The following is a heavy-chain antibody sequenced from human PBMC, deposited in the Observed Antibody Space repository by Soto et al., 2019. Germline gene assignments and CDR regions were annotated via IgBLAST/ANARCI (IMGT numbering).Heavy chain of an antibody. Sequence: DVQLVESGGGLVQPGGSLRLSCAASGFTFRTYWMNWVRQAPGKGLEWVAKINQDGSVKYYVDSVRGLFTIYRDNAKNSLFLQMNSLRAEDTALYYCVRFPFFDTSYQGYWGQGSLVTVSS. V-gene: IGHV3-7*01. CDR2: INQDGSVK. J-gene: IGHJ4*02. CDR1: GFTFRTYW. CDR3: VRFPFFDTSYQGY. D-gene: IGHD3-22*01.